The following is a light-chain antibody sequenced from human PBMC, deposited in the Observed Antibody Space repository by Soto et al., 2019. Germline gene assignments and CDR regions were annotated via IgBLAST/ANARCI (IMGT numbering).Light chain of an antibody. CDR3: MQSTQLPPP. V-gene: IGKV2D-29*02. Sequence: DVVMTQTPLSLSVAPGQPASISCKSSQSLLHITGETFLFWYLQKPGQSPQLLIYEVSTRVSGVPDGLSGSGSGTDFTLEISRVETDDVGIYYCMQSTQLPPPFGQGTRLEIK. J-gene: IGKJ5*01. CDR2: EVS. CDR1: QSLLHITGETF.